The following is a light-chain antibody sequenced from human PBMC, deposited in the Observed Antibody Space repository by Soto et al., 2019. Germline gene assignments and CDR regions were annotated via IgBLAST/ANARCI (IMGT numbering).Light chain of an antibody. CDR3: QQYDQWPPLT. Sequence: EIVMTQSPATLSVSLGGRAILSCRASQTIDSSIAWYQHKPGQAPRLLVSRASRRVTDIPDRFTGSGSGTEFTLTIDNVQSADLATYYCQQYDQWPPLTFGGGTKVEMK. CDR1: QTIDSS. CDR2: RAS. V-gene: IGKV3-15*01. J-gene: IGKJ4*01.